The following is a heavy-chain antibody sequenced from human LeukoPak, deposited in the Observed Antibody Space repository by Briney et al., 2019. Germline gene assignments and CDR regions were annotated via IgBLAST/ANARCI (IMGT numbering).Heavy chain of an antibody. CDR3: ARGSELLWFGELYAFDI. CDR2: ISAYNGNT. CDR1: GYTFTSYG. D-gene: IGHD3-10*01. V-gene: IGHV1-18*01. Sequence: ASVKVSCKASGYTFTSYGISWVRQAPGQGLEWMGWISAYNGNTNYAQKLQGRVTMTTDTSTSTAYMELRSLRSDDTAVYYCARGSELLWFGELYAFDIWGQGTMVTVSS. J-gene: IGHJ3*02.